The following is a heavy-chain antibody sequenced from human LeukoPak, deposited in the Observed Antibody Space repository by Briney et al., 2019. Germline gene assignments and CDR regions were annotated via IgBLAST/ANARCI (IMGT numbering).Heavy chain of an antibody. CDR1: GGSISSSHYY. CDR2: IYYSGST. Sequence: SETLSLTCTVSGGSISSSHYYWGWIRQPPGKGLEWIGTIYYSGSTYYNPSLKSRVTISVDTSKNQFSLKLSSVTAADTAVYYCARAGPSSSWHQFDYWGQGTLVTVSS. CDR3: ARAGPSSSWHQFDY. D-gene: IGHD6-13*01. V-gene: IGHV4-39*01. J-gene: IGHJ4*02.